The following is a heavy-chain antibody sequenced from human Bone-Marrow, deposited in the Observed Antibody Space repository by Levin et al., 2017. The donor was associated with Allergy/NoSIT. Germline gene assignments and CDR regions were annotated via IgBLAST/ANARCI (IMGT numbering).Heavy chain of an antibody. J-gene: IGHJ6*02. CDR3: ARQSDSDNFYSYTMDV. V-gene: IGHV5-10-1*01. CDR2: IDLYDSYT. CDR1: GYSFSDYW. D-gene: IGHD2-21*02. Sequence: GESLKNSCKASGYSFSDYWISWVRQMPGKGLEWMGRIDLYDSYTNYSPSFQGHVTISADKSISTAYLQWSGLKASDTAMYYCARQSDSDNFYSYTMDVWGHGTTVTVSS.